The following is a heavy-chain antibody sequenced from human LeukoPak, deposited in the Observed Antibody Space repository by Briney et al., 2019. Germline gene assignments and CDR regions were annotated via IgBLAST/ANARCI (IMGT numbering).Heavy chain of an antibody. CDR3: ARDNNIVVVVAAYYMDV. CDR1: GFTFSSYW. J-gene: IGHJ6*03. Sequence: GGSLRLSCAASGFTFSSYWTSWVRQAPRKGLEWVATIQQDGSEKFYVDSVKGRLTISRDNAKNSLYLQMNSLRAEDTAVYYCARDNNIVVVVAAYYMDVWGKGTTVTVSS. CDR2: IQQDGSEK. V-gene: IGHV3-7*01. D-gene: IGHD2-15*01.